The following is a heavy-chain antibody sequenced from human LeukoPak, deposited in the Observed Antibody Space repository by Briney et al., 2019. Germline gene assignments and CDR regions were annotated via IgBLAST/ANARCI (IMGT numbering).Heavy chain of an antibody. CDR1: GYDFYGHW. CDR2: IYPDDSRT. J-gene: IGHJ5*02. D-gene: IGHD1-26*01. Sequence: GESLKISCKGSGYDFYGHWIAWVRQMPGKGLEWMGVIYPDDSRTTYSPSFQGRVTISADKSISTAYLQWSRLQASDTAIYYCAREMSPTTTPNYFDPWGQGTLVIVSS. CDR3: AREMSPTTTPNYFDP. V-gene: IGHV5-51*01.